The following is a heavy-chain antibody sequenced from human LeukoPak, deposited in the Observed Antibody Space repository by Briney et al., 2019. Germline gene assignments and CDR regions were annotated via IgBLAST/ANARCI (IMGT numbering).Heavy chain of an antibody. V-gene: IGHV1-2*02. CDR3: ARGTGLHHISQPNNWFDP. Sequence: ASVKVSCKASGYTFTGYYMHWVRPAPGQGLEWMGWINPNSGGTNYAQKFQGRVTMTRDTSISTAYMELSRLRSDDTAVYYCARGTGLHHISQPNNWFDPWGQGTLVTVSS. D-gene: IGHD4-11*01. CDR1: GYTFTGYY. J-gene: IGHJ5*02. CDR2: INPNSGGT.